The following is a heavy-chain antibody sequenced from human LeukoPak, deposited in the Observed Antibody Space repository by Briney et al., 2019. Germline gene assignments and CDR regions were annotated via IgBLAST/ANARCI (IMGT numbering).Heavy chain of an antibody. J-gene: IGHJ4*02. CDR1: GFTFSSYA. CDR3: AKDSIAAAGGPRPFDY. V-gene: IGHV3-23*01. D-gene: IGHD6-13*01. CDR2: ISGSGGST. Sequence: GGSLGLSCAASGFTFSSYAMSWVRQAPGKGLEWVSAISGSGGSTYYADSVKGRFTISRDNSKNTLYLQMNSLRAEDTAVYYCAKDSIAAAGGPRPFDYWGQGTLVTVSS.